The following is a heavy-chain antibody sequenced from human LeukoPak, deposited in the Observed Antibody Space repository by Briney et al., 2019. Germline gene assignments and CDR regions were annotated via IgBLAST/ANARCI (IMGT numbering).Heavy chain of an antibody. Sequence: PGGSLRLSCAASGFTFSSYEMNWVRQAPGKGLEWVSYISSSGSTIYYADSVKGRFTISRDNAKNSLYLQMNSLRAEDTAVYYCARGLDILTGYYKGIDYWGQGTLVTVSS. CDR2: ISSSGSTI. CDR1: GFTFSSYE. CDR3: ARGLDILTGYYKGIDY. J-gene: IGHJ4*02. D-gene: IGHD3-9*01. V-gene: IGHV3-48*03.